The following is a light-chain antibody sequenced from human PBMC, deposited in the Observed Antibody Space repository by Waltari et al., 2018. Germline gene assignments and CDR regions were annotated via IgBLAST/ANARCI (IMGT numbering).Light chain of an antibody. Sequence: DIMVTQSPLSLPVTPGEPASIPCRFSQSLLHSNGHTYLEWYLQKPGQSPQLLIYLSYIRAPGVPDRFSGSGSGTDFTLKISRVEAEDVGVYYCMQTLEAPLTFGGGTKVEIK. CDR1: QSLLHSNGHTY. V-gene: IGKV2-28*01. CDR3: MQTLEAPLT. CDR2: LSY. J-gene: IGKJ4*01.